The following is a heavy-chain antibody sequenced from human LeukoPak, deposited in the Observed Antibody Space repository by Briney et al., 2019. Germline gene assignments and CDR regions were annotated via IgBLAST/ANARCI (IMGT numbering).Heavy chain of an antibody. D-gene: IGHD3-3*01. Sequence: SESLSLTCAVYGGSFSGYYWSCIRQPPGKGLEWIGEINHSGSTNYNPSLKSRVTISVDTSKNQFSLKLSSVTAADTAVYYCARGQGFWSGFWFDPWGQGTLVTVSS. CDR2: INHSGST. V-gene: IGHV4-34*01. CDR1: GGSFSGYY. CDR3: ARGQGFWSGFWFDP. J-gene: IGHJ5*02.